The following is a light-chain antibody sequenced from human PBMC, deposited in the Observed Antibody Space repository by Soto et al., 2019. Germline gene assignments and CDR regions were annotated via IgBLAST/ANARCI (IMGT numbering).Light chain of an antibody. V-gene: IGKV1-9*01. J-gene: IGKJ5*01. CDR1: QGITSS. CDR3: QKLDNFPLT. Sequence: DIQLTQSPSFLSASVGDRVTITCRVSQGITSSFAWYQQKPGEAPKLLIYAASTLQSGAPSRFSGSRYGTDVTLPDSSLQPDDSASYYYQKLDNFPLTSDEGTRLEIK. CDR2: AAS.